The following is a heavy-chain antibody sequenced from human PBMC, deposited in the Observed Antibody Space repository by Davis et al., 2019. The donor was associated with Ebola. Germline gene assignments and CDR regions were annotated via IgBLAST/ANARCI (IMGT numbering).Heavy chain of an antibody. CDR1: GFTFSSYG. Sequence: GGSLRLSCAASGFTFSSYGMHWVRQAPGKGLEWVAVIWYDGSNKYYADSVKGRFTISRDNAKNSLYLQMNSLRAEDTAVYYCAKERHIVVVPAAILVDYWGQGTLVTVSS. CDR3: AKERHIVVVPAAILVDY. V-gene: IGHV3-33*03. J-gene: IGHJ4*02. D-gene: IGHD2-2*02. CDR2: IWYDGSNK.